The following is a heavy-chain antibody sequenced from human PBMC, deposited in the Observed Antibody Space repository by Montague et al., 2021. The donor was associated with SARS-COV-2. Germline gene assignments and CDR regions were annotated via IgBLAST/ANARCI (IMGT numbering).Heavy chain of an antibody. J-gene: IGHJ3*02. CDR3: ARHSGRDTIFGVVIIFDAFDX. Sequence: SETLSLTCAVYGGSFSVYYWGWIRQPPGKGLEWIGSIYYSGSTYYTPSLKSRVTISVDTSKNQFSLRLSSVTAADTAVYYCARHSGRDTIFGVVIIFDAFDXWGQGTMVTVSS. V-gene: IGHV4-39*01. CDR1: GGSFSVYY. CDR2: IYYSGST. D-gene: IGHD3-3*01.